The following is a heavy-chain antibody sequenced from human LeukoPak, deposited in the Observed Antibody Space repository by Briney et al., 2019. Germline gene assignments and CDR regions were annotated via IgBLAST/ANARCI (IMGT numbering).Heavy chain of an antibody. CDR3: AKDLDYYDSSGYYNGAFDI. D-gene: IGHD3-22*01. J-gene: IGHJ3*02. Sequence: GGSLRLSCAASGFTFSSYAMSWVRQATGKGLEWVSAISGSGGSTYYADSVKGRFTISRDNSKNTLYLQMNSLRAEDTAVYYCAKDLDYYDSSGYYNGAFDIWGQGTMVTVSS. CDR2: ISGSGGST. CDR1: GFTFSSYA. V-gene: IGHV3-23*01.